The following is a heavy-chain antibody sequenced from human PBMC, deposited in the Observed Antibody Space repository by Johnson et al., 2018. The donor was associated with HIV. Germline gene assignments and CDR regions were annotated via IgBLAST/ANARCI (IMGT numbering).Heavy chain of an antibody. Sequence: QVQLVEFGGRVVQPGRSLRLSCAAPGLTFSSYATHRVRQAPGKGLEWVAHISYDGSHKYYAYSVKGRIAFSRDNSKKTLYLQMNSRKDEHSAVDYCARATRSSSSGRHDAFDIWGQGTMVTGSS. D-gene: IGHD6-6*01. V-gene: IGHV3-30*09. CDR3: ARATRSSSSGRHDAFDI. CDR1: GLTFSSYA. CDR2: ISYDGSHK. J-gene: IGHJ3*02.